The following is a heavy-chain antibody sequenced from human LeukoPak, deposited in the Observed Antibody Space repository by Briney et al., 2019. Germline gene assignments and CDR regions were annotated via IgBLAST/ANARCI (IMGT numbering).Heavy chain of an antibody. CDR2: ISWNSGSI. J-gene: IGHJ4*02. D-gene: IGHD2-2*01. V-gene: IGHV3-9*01. CDR1: GFTFDDYA. CDR3: AKDRYCSSTSCYEGFDY. Sequence: GGSLRLSCAASGFTFDDYAMHWVRQAPGKGLEWVSGISWNSGSIGYADSLKGRFTISRDNAKNSLYLQMNSLRAEDTALYYCAKDRYCSSTSCYEGFDYWGQGTLVTVSS.